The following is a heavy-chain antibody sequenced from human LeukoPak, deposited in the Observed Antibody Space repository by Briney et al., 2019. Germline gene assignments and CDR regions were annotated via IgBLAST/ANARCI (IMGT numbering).Heavy chain of an antibody. J-gene: IGHJ4*02. V-gene: IGHV4-4*02. D-gene: IGHD3-22*01. CDR3: ATYYDSSGYRFDY. CDR1: GGSISSSNW. CDR2: IYHSGST. Sequence: SGTQSLTCAVSGGSISSSNWWSWVRQPPGKGLEWIGEIYHSGSTNCNPSLKSRVTMTVDKSKNQFSLKLTSVTAADTAIYYCATYYDSSGYRFDYWGQGTLVTVSS.